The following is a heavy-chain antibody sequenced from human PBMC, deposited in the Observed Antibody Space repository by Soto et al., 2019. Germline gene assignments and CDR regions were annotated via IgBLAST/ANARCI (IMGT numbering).Heavy chain of an antibody. V-gene: IGHV3-30*18. CDR2: ISYDGSNK. CDR3: AKDGGRDDYGDYGGFDP. Sequence: QVQLVESGGGVVQPGRSLRLSCAASGFTFSSYGMHWVRQAPGKGLEWVAVISYDGSNKYYADSVKGRFTISRVNSKNTLYLQMNSLRAEDTAVYYCAKDGGRDDYGDYGGFDPWGQGTLVTVSS. D-gene: IGHD4-17*01. CDR1: GFTFSSYG. J-gene: IGHJ5*02.